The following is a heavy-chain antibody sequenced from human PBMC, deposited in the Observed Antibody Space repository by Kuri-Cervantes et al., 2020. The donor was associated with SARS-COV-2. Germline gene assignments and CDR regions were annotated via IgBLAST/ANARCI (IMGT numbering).Heavy chain of an antibody. J-gene: IGHJ3*02. V-gene: IGHV3-66*02. CDR3: ARQVFDAFDI. Sequence: GESLKISCAASGFTVSSNYMRWVRQAPGKGLEWVSVIYSGGSTYYADSVKGRFTISRDNSKNTLYIQMNSLRAEDTAVYYCARQVFDAFDIWGQGTMVTVSS. CDR2: IYSGGST. CDR1: GFTVSSNY.